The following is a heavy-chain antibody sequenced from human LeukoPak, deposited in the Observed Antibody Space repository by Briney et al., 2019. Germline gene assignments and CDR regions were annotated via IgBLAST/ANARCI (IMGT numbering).Heavy chain of an antibody. V-gene: IGHV5-51*01. Sequence: GEPLKISCKASGYSFTNYWIGWVRQMPGKGLEWMGIIYPGDSDTRYSPSFQGQVTISADKSISTAYLQWSSLKASDTAMYYCARPLGTGGYYYGMDVWGQGTTVTVSS. J-gene: IGHJ6*02. CDR2: IYPGDSDT. CDR1: GYSFTNYW. D-gene: IGHD1-14*01. CDR3: ARPLGTGGYYYGMDV.